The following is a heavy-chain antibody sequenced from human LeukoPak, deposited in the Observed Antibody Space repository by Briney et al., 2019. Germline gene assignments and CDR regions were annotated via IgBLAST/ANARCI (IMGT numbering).Heavy chain of an antibody. J-gene: IGHJ4*02. CDR3: ARALSTIAAAGLYYFDY. CDR2: FDPEDGET. D-gene: IGHD6-13*01. Sequence: ASVKVSCTVSGYTLTELSMHWVRQAPGKGLEWMGDFDPEDGETNYAKKFQGRVTMTEDTSTDTAYMELSSLRSEDTAVYYCARALSTIAAAGLYYFDYWGQGTLVTVSS. CDR1: GYTLTELS. V-gene: IGHV1-24*01.